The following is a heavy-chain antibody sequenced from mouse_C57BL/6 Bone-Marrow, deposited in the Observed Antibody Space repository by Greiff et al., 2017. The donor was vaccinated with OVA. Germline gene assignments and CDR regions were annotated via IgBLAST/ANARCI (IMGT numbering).Heavy chain of an antibody. CDR3: IKGGNYQYYFDY. D-gene: IGHD2-1*01. Sequence: EVQLVESGAELVRPGASVKLSCTASGFNINDDYMHWVKQRPEQGLEWIGWIDPENGDTEYASKFQGKATITVDTSSNTAYLQLSSLTSEDTAVYYCIKGGNYQYYFDYWGQGTTLTVSS. V-gene: IGHV14-4*01. J-gene: IGHJ2*01. CDR1: GFNINDDY. CDR2: IDPENGDT.